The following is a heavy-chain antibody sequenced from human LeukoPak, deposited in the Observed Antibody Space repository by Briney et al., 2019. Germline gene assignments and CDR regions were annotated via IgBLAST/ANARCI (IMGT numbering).Heavy chain of an antibody. CDR2: VNRDGSET. CDR3: ARNNGMDV. CDR1: GFPLSSHW. V-gene: IGHV3-7*03. Sequence: GGSLRLSCAASGFPLSSHWLTWVRQVPGRGPEWVANVNRDGSETYYLDSVKGRFTISKDNAKNSLYLQMNSLRAEDTALYHCARNNGMDVWGQGTTVIVSS. J-gene: IGHJ6*02.